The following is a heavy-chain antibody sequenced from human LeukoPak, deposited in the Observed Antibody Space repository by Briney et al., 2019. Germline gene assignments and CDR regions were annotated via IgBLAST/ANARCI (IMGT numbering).Heavy chain of an antibody. CDR1: GGSFSGYY. CDR3: ARVRPRSYCGSGSYVDY. V-gene: IGHV4-34*01. D-gene: IGHD3-10*01. Sequence: SETLSLTCAVYGGSFSGYYWSWIRQPPGKGLEWIGEINHSGSTNYNPFLKSRVTISVDTSKNQFSLKLSSVTAADTAVYYCARVRPRSYCGSGSYVDYWGQGTLVTVSS. J-gene: IGHJ4*02. CDR2: INHSGST.